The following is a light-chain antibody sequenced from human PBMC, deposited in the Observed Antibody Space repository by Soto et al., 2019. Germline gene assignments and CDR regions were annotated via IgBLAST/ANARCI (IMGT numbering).Light chain of an antibody. CDR1: SSDVGGYNY. Sequence: QSALTQPRSVSGSLGQSVTISCTGTSSDVGGYNYVSWYQQHPGKAPKLMIYDVSKRPSGVPDRFSGSTSGNTASLTISGLQAEDEADYYCCSYAGSGRVVFGGGTKLTVL. CDR3: CSYAGSGRVV. CDR2: DVS. V-gene: IGLV2-11*01. J-gene: IGLJ2*01.